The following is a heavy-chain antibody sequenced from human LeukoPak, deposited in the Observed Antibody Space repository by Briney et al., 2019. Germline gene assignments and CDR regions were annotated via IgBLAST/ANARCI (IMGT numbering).Heavy chain of an antibody. D-gene: IGHD3-10*01. CDR2: IYYSGST. CDR3: ARAGYMVRGVLYNWFDP. CDR1: GGSISSGDYY. Sequence: SETLSLTCTVSGGSISSGDYYWSWIRQPPGKGLEWIGYIYYSGSTYYNPFLKSRVTISIHTSKNQFSLKLSSVTAADTAVYYCARAGYMVRGVLYNWFDPWGQGTLVTVSS. J-gene: IGHJ5*02. V-gene: IGHV4-31*03.